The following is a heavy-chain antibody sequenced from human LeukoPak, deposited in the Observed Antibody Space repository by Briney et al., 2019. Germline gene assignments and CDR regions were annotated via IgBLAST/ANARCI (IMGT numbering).Heavy chain of an antibody. D-gene: IGHD2-15*01. V-gene: IGHV4-34*01. J-gene: IGHJ4*02. Sequence: SETLSLTCAVYGGSFSGYYWSWIRQPPGKGLEWIGEINHSGSTNYNPSLKSRATISVDTSKNQFSLKLSSVTAADTAVYYCARLPDGCSGGSCYSLGHYFDYWGQGTLVTVSS. CDR3: ARLPDGCSGGSCYSLGHYFDY. CDR1: GGSFSGYY. CDR2: INHSGST.